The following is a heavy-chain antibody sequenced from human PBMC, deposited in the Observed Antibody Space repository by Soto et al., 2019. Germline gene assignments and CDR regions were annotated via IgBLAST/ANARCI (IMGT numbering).Heavy chain of an antibody. V-gene: IGHV1-2*04. CDR2: GGT. J-gene: IGHJ6*03. D-gene: IGHD3-10*01. Sequence: GGTNYAQKFQGWVTMTRDTSISTAYMELSRLRSDDTAVYYCARDFVYGSGSYYYYYMDVWGKGTTVTVSS. CDR3: ARDFVYGSGSYYYYYMDV.